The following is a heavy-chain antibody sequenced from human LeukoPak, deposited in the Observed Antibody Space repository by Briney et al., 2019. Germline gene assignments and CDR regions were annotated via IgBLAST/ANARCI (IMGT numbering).Heavy chain of an antibody. D-gene: IGHD6-19*01. Sequence: SETLSLTCTVSGGSISSSSYYWGWIRQPPGKGLEWIGSIYYSGSTYYNPSLKSRVTISVDTSKNQFSLKLSSVTAADTAVYYCARDRAQWLPDYWGQGTLVTVSS. V-gene: IGHV4-39*07. CDR3: ARDRAQWLPDY. CDR1: GGSISSSSYY. J-gene: IGHJ4*02. CDR2: IYYSGST.